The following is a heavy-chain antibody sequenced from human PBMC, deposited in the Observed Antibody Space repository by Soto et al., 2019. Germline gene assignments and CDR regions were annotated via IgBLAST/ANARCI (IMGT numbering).Heavy chain of an antibody. CDR3: ARDLAKGGGSAGFDY. CDR1: GYTFTGYY. CDR2: INPNSGGT. V-gene: IGHV1-2*02. J-gene: IGHJ4*02. D-gene: IGHD2-15*01. Sequence: QVQLVQSGAEVKKPGASVKVSCKASGYTFTGYYIHWVRQAPGQDLEWMGWINPNSGGTKYPQKFQGRVTMTRDTSIRTVYMSLTGLKSDDTAVYFCARDLAKGGGSAGFDYWGQGTLVAVSS.